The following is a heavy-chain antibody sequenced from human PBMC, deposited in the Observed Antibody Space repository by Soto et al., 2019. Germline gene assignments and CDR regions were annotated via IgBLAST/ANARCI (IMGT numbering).Heavy chain of an antibody. D-gene: IGHD3-10*01. CDR1: GFTFKRNN. CDR3: VRHQVSLVRGISPFDY. Sequence: XXSLSLACAVCGFTFKRNNVTWVLQAPGKGLEWVSTISSSGAFTYHTDSVRGRLTISRDNSKNTVYLQMNSLRAEDTAVYYCVRHQVSLVRGISPFDYWGQGALVTVSS. J-gene: IGHJ4*02. CDR2: ISSSGAFT. V-gene: IGHV3-23*01.